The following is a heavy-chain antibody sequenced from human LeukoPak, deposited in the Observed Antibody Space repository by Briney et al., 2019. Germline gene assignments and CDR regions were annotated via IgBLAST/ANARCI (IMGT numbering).Heavy chain of an antibody. CDR2: TSSSGSTM. Sequence: GGSLRLSCASSGFTFSDYYTSWIRQAPGKGLEWVSCTSSSGSTMYYADSVKGRFTISRDNAKNSLYLQMNSLRAEDTAVYYCARARYSNTWFDYWGQGALVTVSS. CDR3: ARARYSNTWFDY. D-gene: IGHD6-13*01. V-gene: IGHV3-11*01. CDR1: GFTFSDYY. J-gene: IGHJ4*02.